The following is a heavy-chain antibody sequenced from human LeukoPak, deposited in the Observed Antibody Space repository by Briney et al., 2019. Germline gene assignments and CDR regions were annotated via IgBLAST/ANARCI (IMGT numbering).Heavy chain of an antibody. J-gene: IGHJ3*02. D-gene: IGHD1-26*01. CDR3: ARVVGATAIHTHAFDI. Sequence: SETLSLTCTVSGGSISSSSYYWGWIRQPPGKGLEWIGSIYYSGSTYYNPSLKSRVTISVDTSKNQFSLKLSSVTAADTAVYYCARVVGATAIHTHAFDIWGQGTMVTVSS. V-gene: IGHV4-39*07. CDR1: GGSISSSSYY. CDR2: IYYSGST.